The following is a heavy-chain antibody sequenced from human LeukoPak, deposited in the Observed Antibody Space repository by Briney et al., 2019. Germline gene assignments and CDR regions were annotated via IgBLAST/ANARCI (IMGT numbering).Heavy chain of an antibody. CDR1: GFTFSDYY. V-gene: IGHV3-11*01. Sequence: GGSLRLSCAASGFTFSDYYMSWIRQAPGKGLEWASYISSSGSTIYYADSVKGRFTISRDNSRNRLFLHMDSLRADDTAVYYCAKAGYTFAPYYFDYWGQGTLVTVSS. J-gene: IGHJ4*02. CDR2: ISSSGSTI. CDR3: AKAGYTFAPYYFDY. D-gene: IGHD5-24*01.